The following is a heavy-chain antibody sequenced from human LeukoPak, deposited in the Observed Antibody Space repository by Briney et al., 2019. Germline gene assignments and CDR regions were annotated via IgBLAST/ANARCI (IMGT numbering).Heavy chain of an antibody. D-gene: IGHD6-19*01. V-gene: IGHV3-23*01. J-gene: IGHJ4*02. CDR3: AKVPVDSSGGPFDY. CDR1: GFTFSSYA. Sequence: PGGSLRLSCAASGFTFSSYAMSWVRQAPGKGLEWVSAISGSGGSTYYADSVKGRFTISRDNSKDTLYLQMNSLRAEDTAVYYCAKVPVDSSGGPFDYWGQGTLVTVSS. CDR2: ISGSGGST.